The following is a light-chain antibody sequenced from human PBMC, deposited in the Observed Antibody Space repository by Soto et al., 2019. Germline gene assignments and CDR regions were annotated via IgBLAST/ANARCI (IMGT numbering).Light chain of an antibody. J-gene: IGKJ1*01. CDR3: QQYSTYTPRT. V-gene: IGKV3-11*01. CDR1: QSVSDY. Sequence: EIVLTQSPATLSLSPGERATLSCRASQSVSDYLAWYQQKPGQAPRLLIYDTSNRATGIPARFSGSGSGTDFTLTISKLEPEDFAVYYCQQYSTYTPRTFGQGTKVEIK. CDR2: DTS.